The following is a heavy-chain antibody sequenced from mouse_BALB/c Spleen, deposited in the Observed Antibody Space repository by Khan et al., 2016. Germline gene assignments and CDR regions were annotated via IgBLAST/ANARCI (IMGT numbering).Heavy chain of an antibody. V-gene: IGHV9-3-1*01. CDR1: GYTFTNYG. CDR2: INTYSGES. J-gene: IGHJ1*01. Sequence: QIQLVQSGPELKRPGKTVKISCKASGYTFTNYGINWVKQAPGKGLKWMGWINTYSGESTYAEDFKGRFAFSLDTSANTAYLQINNLKHEDTATYFGARYRYYYGSSRYFDVWGAGTTVTVSS. CDR3: ARYRYYYGSSRYFDV. D-gene: IGHD1-1*01.